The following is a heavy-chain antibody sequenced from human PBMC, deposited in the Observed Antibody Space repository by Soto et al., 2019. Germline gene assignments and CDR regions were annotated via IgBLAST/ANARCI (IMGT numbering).Heavy chain of an antibody. J-gene: IGHJ4*02. D-gene: IGHD6-19*01. V-gene: IGHV1-18*01. Sequence: QVQLVQSGAEVKKPGASVKVSCKASGYTFISYGISWVRQAPGQGLEWMGWINAFNGNTNYAQKLQGRVTMTRDTSTSTAYMEPRSMRSDDTAVYYCASDPVAVTYFDNWGQGTLVTVSS. CDR3: ASDPVAVTYFDN. CDR1: GYTFISYG. CDR2: INAFNGNT.